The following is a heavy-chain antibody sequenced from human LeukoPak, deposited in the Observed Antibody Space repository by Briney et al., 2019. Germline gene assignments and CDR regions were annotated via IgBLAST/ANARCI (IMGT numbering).Heavy chain of an antibody. CDR2: IIPILGIA. D-gene: IGHD2-21*01. Sequence: EASVKVSCKASGGTFSSYTISWVRQAPGQGLEWMGRIIPILGIANYAQKFQGRVTFTADKSTSTAYMELSSLRSEDTAVYYCARDLPYSVRWSILDYWGQGTLVTVSS. CDR3: ARDLPYSVRWSILDY. J-gene: IGHJ4*02. CDR1: GGTFSSYT. V-gene: IGHV1-69*04.